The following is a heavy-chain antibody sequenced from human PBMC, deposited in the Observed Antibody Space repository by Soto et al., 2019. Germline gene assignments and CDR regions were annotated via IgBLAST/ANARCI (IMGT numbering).Heavy chain of an antibody. Sequence: LSLTCTVSGGSISSYYWSWIRQPPGKGLEWIGYIYYSGSTNYNPSLKSRVTISVDTSKNQFSLKLSSVTAADTAVYYCARLTPYDDILTGPENWFDPWGQGTLVTVSS. CDR3: ARLTPYDDILTGPENWFDP. J-gene: IGHJ5*02. V-gene: IGHV4-59*01. D-gene: IGHD3-9*01. CDR1: GGSISSYY. CDR2: IYYSGST.